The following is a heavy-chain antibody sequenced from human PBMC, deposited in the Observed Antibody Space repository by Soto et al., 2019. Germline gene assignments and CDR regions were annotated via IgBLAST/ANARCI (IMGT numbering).Heavy chain of an antibody. CDR1: GFTFTSSA. J-gene: IGHJ6*02. Sequence: SVKVSCKASGFTFTSSAVQWVRQARGQRLEWIGWIVVGSGNTNYAQKFQERVTITRDMSTSTAYMELSSLRSEDTAVYYCAADVRGSYYYYYGMDVWGQGTTVTVSS. CDR2: IVVGSGNT. CDR3: AADVRGSYYYYYGMDV. D-gene: IGHD1-26*01. V-gene: IGHV1-58*01.